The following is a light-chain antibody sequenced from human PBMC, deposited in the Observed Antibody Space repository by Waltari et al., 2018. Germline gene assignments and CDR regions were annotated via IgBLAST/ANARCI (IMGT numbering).Light chain of an antibody. V-gene: IGLV3-9*01. CDR3: QVGDSTTDVI. CDR1: NIGGKT. Sequence: SYELTQPLSVSVAPGQTASITCGGDNIGGKTVHWYQHKPGQAPVLVIYRASHRPSGTPGRSSGSSSETTATLTISRVQAGDEADLYWQVGDSTTDVIFGGGTKLTVL. CDR2: RAS. J-gene: IGLJ2*01.